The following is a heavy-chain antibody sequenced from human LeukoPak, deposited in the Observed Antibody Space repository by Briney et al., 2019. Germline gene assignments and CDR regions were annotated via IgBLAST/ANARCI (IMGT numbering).Heavy chain of an antibody. J-gene: IGHJ4*02. V-gene: IGHV3-23*01. CDR2: ISGSGGST. D-gene: IGHD6-19*01. Sequence: PGGSLGLSCAASGLTFSSYAMSWVRQAPGKGLEWVSAISGSGGSTYYADSVKGRFTIPRDNSKNTLYLQMNSLRAEDTAVYYCAKSPMYSSGWYSDVYYFDYWGQGTLVTVSS. CDR1: GLTFSSYA. CDR3: AKSPMYSSGWYSDVYYFDY.